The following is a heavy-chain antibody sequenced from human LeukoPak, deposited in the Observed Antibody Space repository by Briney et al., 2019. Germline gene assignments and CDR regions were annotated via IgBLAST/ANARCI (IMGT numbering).Heavy chain of an antibody. CDR1: GFTFSNYA. V-gene: IGHV3-30*04. Sequence: GGSLRLSCAASGFTFSNYAIHWVRQAPGKGLEWVAVIVYDGSKKYYADSVKGRFTISRDNTKNSLYLQMNSLRAEDTAVYYCARDDTVTTRVGFIDWGQGTLVTVSS. J-gene: IGHJ4*02. CDR2: IVYDGSKK. D-gene: IGHD4-17*01. CDR3: ARDDTVTTRVGFID.